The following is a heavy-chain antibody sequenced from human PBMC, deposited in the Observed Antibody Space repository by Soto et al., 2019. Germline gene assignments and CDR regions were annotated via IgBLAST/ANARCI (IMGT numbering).Heavy chain of an antibody. CDR2: IYYNGST. Sequence: PLETLSLTCTVSGGSISSYYWSWIRQPPGKGLEWIGYIYYNGSTNYNPSLKSRVTISVDTSKNQFSLKLSSVTAADTAVYYCARSWGYDYVWGSYTKHPLGPWGQGTLVTVSS. V-gene: IGHV4-59*01. CDR1: GGSISSYY. D-gene: IGHD3-16*01. CDR3: ARSWGYDYVWGSYTKHPLGP. J-gene: IGHJ5*02.